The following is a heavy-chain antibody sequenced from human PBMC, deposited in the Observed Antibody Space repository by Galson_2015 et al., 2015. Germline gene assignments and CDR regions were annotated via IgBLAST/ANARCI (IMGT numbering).Heavy chain of an antibody. Sequence: SETLSLTCTVSGGSISSSSYYWGWIRQPPGKGLEWIGSIYYSGSTYYNPSLKSRVTISVDTSKNQFSLKLSSVTAADTAVYYCARLVRDPSGFDYWGQGTLVTVSS. J-gene: IGHJ4*02. V-gene: IGHV4-39*01. CDR1: GGSISSSSYY. D-gene: IGHD3-10*01. CDR2: IYYSGST. CDR3: ARLVRDPSGFDY.